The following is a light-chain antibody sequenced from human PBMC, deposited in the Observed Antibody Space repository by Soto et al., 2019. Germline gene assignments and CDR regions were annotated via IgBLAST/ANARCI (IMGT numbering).Light chain of an antibody. CDR1: SSDIGGYNY. CDR3: SSYTSSTLGV. Sequence: QSVLTQPASVSGSPGQSITISCTGTSSDIGGYNYVSWYQQRPGEVPKLMIYKVSSRLSGVSSRFSGSKSGNTASLTISGLQAEDEADYYCSSYTSSTLGVFGTGTKVTVL. CDR2: KVS. J-gene: IGLJ1*01. V-gene: IGLV2-14*01.